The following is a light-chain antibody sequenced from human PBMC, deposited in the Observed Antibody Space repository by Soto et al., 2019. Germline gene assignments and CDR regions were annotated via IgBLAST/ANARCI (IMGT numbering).Light chain of an antibody. CDR2: EVS. V-gene: IGLV2-14*01. CDR3: SSYTSSSIYYV. Sequence: QSARTQPASVSGSPGQSITISCTGTSRDVGGYDYVSWYQQHPGKVPRVMIYEVSNRPSGVSNRFSGSKSGNTASLTISGLQAEDEADYYCSSYTSSSIYYVFGTGTRSPS. J-gene: IGLJ1*01. CDR1: SRDVGGYDY.